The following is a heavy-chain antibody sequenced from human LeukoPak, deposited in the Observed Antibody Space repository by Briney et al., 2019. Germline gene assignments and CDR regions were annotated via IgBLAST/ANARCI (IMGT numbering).Heavy chain of an antibody. CDR1: GFTFSSNV. J-gene: IGHJ3*02. CDR3: AKDPPVRNDYFLGAI. CDR2: ISYDGSNK. V-gene: IGHV3-30-3*01. Sequence: GGSLRLSCAASGFTFSSNVMHWVRQAPGKGLEWVAVISYDGSNKYYADSVKGRFTISRDNSKNTLYLQMNSLRAEDTAVYYCAKDPPVRNDYFLGAIWGQGTMVTVSS. D-gene: IGHD2/OR15-2a*01.